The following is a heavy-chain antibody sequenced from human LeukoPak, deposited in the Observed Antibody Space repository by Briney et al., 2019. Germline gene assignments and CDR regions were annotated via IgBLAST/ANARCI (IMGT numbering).Heavy chain of an antibody. D-gene: IGHD4-11*01. J-gene: IGHJ3*02. CDR2: INPDSGGT. CDR1: GYTFTDYY. Sequence: ASVKVSCKASGYTFTDYYIHWVRQATGQGLDRMGWINPDSGGTTYAQKFRGRVTMTRDTSISTAYMDLSSLRSDDTAVYYCALYQSSYNNYEGAFDIWGQGTMVTVSS. CDR3: ALYQSSYNNYEGAFDI. V-gene: IGHV1-2*02.